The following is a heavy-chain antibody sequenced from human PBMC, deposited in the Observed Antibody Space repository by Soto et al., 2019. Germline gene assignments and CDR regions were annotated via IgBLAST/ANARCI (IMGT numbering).Heavy chain of an antibody. CDR2: IYYSGST. J-gene: IGHJ6*02. D-gene: IGHD3-10*01. V-gene: IGHV4-59*01. Sequence: SETLSLTCTVSGGSISSYYWSWIRQPPGKGLEWIGYIYYSGSTNYNPSLKSRVTISVDTSKNQSSLQLSSVTAADTAVYYCARADGSYYYRMDVWGQGTTVTVSS. CDR3: ARADGSYYYRMDV. CDR1: GGSISSYY.